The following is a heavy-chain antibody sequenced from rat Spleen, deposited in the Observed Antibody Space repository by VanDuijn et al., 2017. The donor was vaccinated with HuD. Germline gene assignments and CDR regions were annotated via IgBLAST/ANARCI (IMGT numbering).Heavy chain of an antibody. D-gene: IGHD4-3*01. CDR1: GFTYSNYV. V-gene: IGHV5S13*01. Sequence: EVQLVESGGGLVQPGRSLKLSCAASGFTYSNYVMAWVRQGPTKGLEWVSSINTDGGAAYHLDSVKGRFTISRDNAENTVYLQMNSLRSEDTATYYCAKEGFGVTFAYWGQGTLVTVSS. CDR2: INTDGGAA. CDR3: AKEGFGVTFAY. J-gene: IGHJ3*01.